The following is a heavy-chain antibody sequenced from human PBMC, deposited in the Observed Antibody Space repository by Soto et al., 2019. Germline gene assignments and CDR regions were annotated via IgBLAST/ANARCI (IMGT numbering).Heavy chain of an antibody. CDR3: ARDSAYHYESGGDHYEYVQH. J-gene: IGHJ1*01. Sequence: QVQLVESGGGVVQPGRSLRLSCAASGFTFSNYAMHWVRQAPGKGREWVAVISYDGSNKYYADSVKGRITIARDNSKNKLYLQLNSMRAEDTAVYYCARDSAYHYESGGDHYEYVQHWGQGTLVTVSS. V-gene: IGHV3-30-3*01. CDR2: ISYDGSNK. CDR1: GFTFSNYA. D-gene: IGHD3-22*01.